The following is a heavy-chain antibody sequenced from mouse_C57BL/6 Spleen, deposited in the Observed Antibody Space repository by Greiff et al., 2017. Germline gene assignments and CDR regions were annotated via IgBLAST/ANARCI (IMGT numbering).Heavy chain of an antibody. CDR2: IYPGSGNT. Sequence: VQLQQSGAELVRPGASVKLSCKASGYTFTSYGISWVKQRTGQGLEWIGEIYPGSGNTYYNEKFKGKATLTADKSSSTAYMELHSLTSEDAAVYFCARVGSNWYFDGWGTGTTVTVSS. V-gene: IGHV1-81*01. D-gene: IGHD1-1*02. CDR1: GYTFTSYG. J-gene: IGHJ1*03. CDR3: ARVGSNWYFDG.